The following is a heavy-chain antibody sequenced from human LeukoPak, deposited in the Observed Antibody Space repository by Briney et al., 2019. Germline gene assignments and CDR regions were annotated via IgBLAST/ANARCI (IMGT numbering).Heavy chain of an antibody. Sequence: GGSLRLSCAASGSTFEDHGMSWVRQVRGKGLEWVAGINWDGGSTGYADSVKGRFTISRDNAKNSLFLQMNSLRVEDTALYFCAMGDSSGWYFYYWGQGTLVTVSS. D-gene: IGHD6-19*01. J-gene: IGHJ4*02. CDR2: INWDGGST. CDR1: GSTFEDHG. V-gene: IGHV3-20*04. CDR3: AMGDSSGWYFYY.